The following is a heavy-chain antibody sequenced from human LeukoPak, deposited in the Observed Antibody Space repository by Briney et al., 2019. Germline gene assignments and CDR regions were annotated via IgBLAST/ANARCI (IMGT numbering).Heavy chain of an antibody. CDR3: TRGSYDVLTGYSTLGEY. V-gene: IGHV4-39*01. Sequence: KASETLSLTCNVSGGSISSITYYWGWIRQPPGKGLEWIGSIYYSGSTYYNPSLKSRLTITVDTSQGQFSLRLSSVTAADTGLDYCTRGSYDVLTGYSTLGEYWGQGALVTVSS. CDR1: GGSISSITYY. CDR2: IYYSGST. J-gene: IGHJ4*02. D-gene: IGHD3-9*01.